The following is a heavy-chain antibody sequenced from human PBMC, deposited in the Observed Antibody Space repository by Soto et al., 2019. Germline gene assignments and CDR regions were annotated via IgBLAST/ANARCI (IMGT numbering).Heavy chain of an antibody. CDR2: IWYDGGEK. Sequence: QVQLVESGGGVVQPGRSLRLSCAASGFTFSSYGMHWVRQAPGKGLEWVAVIWYDGGEKYYADSVKGRFTISRDNSKNTMYLQMNSLSDEDTAVYECARYVSSRYNNWLDPWGQGTLVTVSS. V-gene: IGHV3-33*01. D-gene: IGHD6-13*01. CDR3: ARYVSSRYNNWLDP. CDR1: GFTFSSYG. J-gene: IGHJ5*02.